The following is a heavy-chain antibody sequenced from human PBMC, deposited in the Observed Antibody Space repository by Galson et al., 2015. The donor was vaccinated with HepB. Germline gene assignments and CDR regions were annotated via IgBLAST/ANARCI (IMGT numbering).Heavy chain of an antibody. CDR1: GASTSSSSYY. D-gene: IGHD3-16*02. V-gene: IGHV4-39*01. J-gene: IGHJ6*02. CDR3: ARALGGSYFYGMDV. Sequence: ETLSLTCSVSGASTSSSSYYWNWVRQSPGKGLEWIGSVYYSRVTYYNPSLKSRVTISVETSKNQFSLRVSSVTAADTAMYYCARALGGSYFYGMDVWGQGTTVTVSS. CDR2: VYYSRVT.